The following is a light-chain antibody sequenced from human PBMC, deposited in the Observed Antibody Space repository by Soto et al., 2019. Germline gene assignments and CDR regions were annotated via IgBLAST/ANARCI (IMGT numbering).Light chain of an antibody. CDR2: DAS. CDR3: QVRTNWSIA. CDR1: QSVSSY. J-gene: IGKJ5*01. V-gene: IGKV3-11*01. Sequence: EIVMTQSPATLSVSPGEIATLSCRASQSVSSYLAWYQQKPGQAPRLLIYDASNRATGIPARFSGSGSGTDFTLTINNLEPEDFAVYYCQVRTNWSIAFGRGTRLEIK.